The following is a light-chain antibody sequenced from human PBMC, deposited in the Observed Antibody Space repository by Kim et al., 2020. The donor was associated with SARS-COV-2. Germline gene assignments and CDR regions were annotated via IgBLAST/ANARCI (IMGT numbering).Light chain of an antibody. CDR2: AAS. J-gene: IGKJ3*01. CDR1: QGIRSY. Sequence: SVGDRVTITCRASQGIRSYLAWYQQKPGKAPKLLIYAASTLQSGVPSRFSGSGSGTEFTLTISSLQPEDFATYYCQQLNSYPLFTFGPGTKVDIK. V-gene: IGKV1-9*01. CDR3: QQLNSYPLFT.